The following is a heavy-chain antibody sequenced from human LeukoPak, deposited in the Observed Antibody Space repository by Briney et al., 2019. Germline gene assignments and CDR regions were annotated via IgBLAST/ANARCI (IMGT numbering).Heavy chain of an antibody. D-gene: IGHD6-13*01. J-gene: IGHJ4*02. V-gene: IGHV3-23*01. CDR2: ISGSGGNT. CDR3: AKGRYSSSPYYFDY. Sequence: GGSLRLSCAASGFSFSSYAMSWVRQAPGKGLEWVSVISGSGGNTYYADSVKGRFTISRDNSKNTLYLQMNSLRVEDTAVYYCAKGRYSSSPYYFDYWGQGTLVTVSS. CDR1: GFSFSSYA.